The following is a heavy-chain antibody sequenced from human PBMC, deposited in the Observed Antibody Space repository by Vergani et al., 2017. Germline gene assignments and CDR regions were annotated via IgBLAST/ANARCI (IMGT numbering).Heavy chain of an antibody. V-gene: IGHV1-46*03. J-gene: IGHJ4*02. CDR1: GYTFTAYY. D-gene: IGHD3-9*01. CDR3: AREPPLTGFFDY. CDR2: ISPDGFST. Sequence: QVQLVQSGAAVGKPGASVKISCKASGYTFTAYYIHWVRQAPEQGLEWVGVISPDGFSTFYAQKFQGRVTITRDTSTSTVYVEVTSLRSDDTAVDYCAREPPLTGFFDYWGQGTLVTVSS.